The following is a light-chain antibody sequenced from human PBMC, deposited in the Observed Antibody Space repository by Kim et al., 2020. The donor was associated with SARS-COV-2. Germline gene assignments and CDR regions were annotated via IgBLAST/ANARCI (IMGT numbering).Light chain of an antibody. CDR2: SAS. V-gene: IGKV1-39*01. J-gene: IGKJ5*01. Sequence: SVGDRVTITCRAGQSVGSYLNWYLQKPGKAPNLLIYSASYLQSGVPSRFSGSGSGTEFTLTISSLQPEDFATYYCQQTYSSLTVTFGQGTRLEIK. CDR1: QSVGSY. CDR3: QQTYSSLTVT.